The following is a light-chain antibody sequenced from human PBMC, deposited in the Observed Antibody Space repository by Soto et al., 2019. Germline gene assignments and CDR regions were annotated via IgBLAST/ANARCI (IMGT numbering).Light chain of an antibody. CDR3: QQYFSSPLT. V-gene: IGKV4-1*01. J-gene: IGKJ4*01. CDR2: WAS. CDR1: QSVLYSSNNKNY. Sequence: DIVMTQSPDSLAVSLGERATINCKSSQSVLYSSNNKNYLAWYQQKPGQPPKLLIYWASTRESGVPDRFSGSGSGTDFTFTISSLQAEDVAVYYCQQYFSSPLTFSGGTKVEIE.